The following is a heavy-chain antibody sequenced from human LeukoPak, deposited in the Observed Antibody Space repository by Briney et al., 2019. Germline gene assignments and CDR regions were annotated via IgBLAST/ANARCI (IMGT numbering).Heavy chain of an antibody. V-gene: IGHV4-38-2*02. Sequence: SETLSLTCTVSGYSINSGFYWGWIRQPPGKGLEWIGSIYHSGSTHYKSSLKSRVTISVDTSKNQLSLRLTSVTAADTAVYYCARGVGLTQGGAFDFWGQGTLVTVSS. CDR2: IYHSGST. CDR3: ARGVGLTQGGAFDF. J-gene: IGHJ4*02. D-gene: IGHD3-16*01. CDR1: GYSINSGFY.